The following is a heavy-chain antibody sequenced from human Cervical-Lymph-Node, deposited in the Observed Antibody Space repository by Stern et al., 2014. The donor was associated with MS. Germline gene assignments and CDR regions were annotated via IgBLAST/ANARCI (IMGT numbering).Heavy chain of an antibody. D-gene: IGHD4-11*01. CDR2: VYYSGIT. Sequence: QVQLQESGPGLVKPSETLSLTCTVSGGSITNRDYWGWIRQSPGKGLEWIGSVYYSGITYYRPSLKGRATISIDTSRNQFFLKMNSVTATDTAVYFCARGVTAVTNYVPNWCFDLWGRGTLVTVSS. J-gene: IGHJ2*01. V-gene: IGHV4-39*02. CDR1: GGSITNRDY. CDR3: ARGVTAVTNYVPNWCFDL.